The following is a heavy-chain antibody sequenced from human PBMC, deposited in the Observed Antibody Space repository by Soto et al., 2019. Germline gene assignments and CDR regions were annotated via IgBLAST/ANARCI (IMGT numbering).Heavy chain of an antibody. CDR2: IKSKTDGGTT. Sequence: EVQLVESGGGLVKPGGSLRLSCAASGFTFSNAWMNWVRQAPGKGLEWVGRIKSKTDGGTTDYAAPVKGRFTISRDESKNTLYLQMNSLKTEDTAVYYCTTTYYDFWSGSMDVWGQGTTVTVSS. CDR1: GFTFSNAW. V-gene: IGHV3-15*07. D-gene: IGHD3-3*01. CDR3: TTTYYDFWSGSMDV. J-gene: IGHJ6*02.